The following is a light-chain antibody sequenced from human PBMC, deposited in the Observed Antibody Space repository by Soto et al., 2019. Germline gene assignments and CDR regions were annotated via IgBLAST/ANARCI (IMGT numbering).Light chain of an antibody. V-gene: IGKV3-15*01. CDR2: GAS. Sequence: EIKMTQTPATLSLSPGERATLYCWASQSVSSNLAWYQQKPGQAPRLLIYGASTRVTGVPARFSGSGSGTEFILIISSLQSEDFAVYYCQHYNNWPPWTFGQGTKVDI. CDR1: QSVSSN. J-gene: IGKJ1*01. CDR3: QHYNNWPPWT.